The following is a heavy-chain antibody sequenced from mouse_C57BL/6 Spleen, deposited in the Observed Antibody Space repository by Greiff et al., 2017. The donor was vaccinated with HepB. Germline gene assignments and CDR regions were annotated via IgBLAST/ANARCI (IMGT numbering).Heavy chain of an antibody. J-gene: IGHJ2*01. CDR3: AGHVSVFDY. V-gene: IGHV5-6*01. Sequence: VQLKESGGDLVKPGGSLKLSCAASGFTFSSYGMSWVRQTPDKRLEWVATISSGGSYTYYPDSVKGRFTISRDNAKNTLYLQMSSLKSEDTAMYYCAGHVSVFDYWGQGTTLTVSS. CDR1: GFTFSSYG. CDR2: ISSGGSYT.